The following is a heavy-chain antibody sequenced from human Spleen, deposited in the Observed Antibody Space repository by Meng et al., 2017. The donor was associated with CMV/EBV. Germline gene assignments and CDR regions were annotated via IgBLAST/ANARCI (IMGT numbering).Heavy chain of an antibody. Sequence: GSLRLSCTVSGGSVSSGSYYWSWIRQPPGKGLEWIGYIYYSGSTNYNPSLKSRVTISVDTSKNQFSLKLSSVTAADTAVYYCARFPFDYWGQGTLVTVSS. CDR3: ARFPFDY. J-gene: IGHJ4*02. CDR2: IYYSGST. CDR1: GGSVSSGSYY. V-gene: IGHV4-61*01.